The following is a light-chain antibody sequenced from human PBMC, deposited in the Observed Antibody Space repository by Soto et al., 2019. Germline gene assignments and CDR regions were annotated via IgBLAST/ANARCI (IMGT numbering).Light chain of an antibody. Sequence: DIVLTQSPGTLSLSPGERATLSCRASQRISSNYLGWYQQKPGQAPRLLIYAASSRATGIPDRFSGSGSGTDFTLTISRLEPEDFAVYHCQQYGSSPLITFGQGTRLEIK. J-gene: IGKJ5*01. CDR1: QRISSNY. CDR3: QQYGSSPLIT. V-gene: IGKV3-20*01. CDR2: AAS.